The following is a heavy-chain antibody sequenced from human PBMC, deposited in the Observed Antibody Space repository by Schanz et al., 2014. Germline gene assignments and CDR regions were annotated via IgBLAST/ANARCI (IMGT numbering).Heavy chain of an antibody. V-gene: IGHV3-30*09. CDR2: ISFDGGKT. J-gene: IGHJ4*02. D-gene: IGHD1-7*01. Sequence: QVVLMESGGGVVRPGRSVRLSCVASGFTFRSYGMHWVRQAPGKGLEWVAHISFDGGKTYYADSVKGRFAISRDNTKNALVRQIIYLEPESTAMYFWARLGRNYIGSSVLDSLHYWGQGSLVTVS. CDR3: ARLGRNYIGSSVLDSLHY. CDR1: GFTFRSYG.